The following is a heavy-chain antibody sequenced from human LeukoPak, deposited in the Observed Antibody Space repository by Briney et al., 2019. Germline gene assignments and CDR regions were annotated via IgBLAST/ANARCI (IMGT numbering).Heavy chain of an antibody. CDR1: GFPFSSYW. V-gene: IGHV3-23*01. D-gene: IGHD6-19*01. Sequence: GGSLRLSCVASGFPFSSYWMAWVRQAPGKGLEWVSAISGSGGSTYYADSVKGRFTISRDNSKNTLYLQMNSLRAEDTAVYYCALPRSSGWPFDYWGQGTLVTVSS. CDR3: ALPRSSGWPFDY. J-gene: IGHJ4*02. CDR2: ISGSGGST.